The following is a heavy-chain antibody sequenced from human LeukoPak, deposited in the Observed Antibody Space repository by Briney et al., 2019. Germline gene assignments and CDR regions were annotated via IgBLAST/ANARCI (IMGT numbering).Heavy chain of an antibody. CDR2: IKQDGSEK. J-gene: IGHJ6*03. CDR1: GFTFSSYW. V-gene: IGHV3-7*01. D-gene: IGHD3-22*01. CDR3: AGRSSGYTDYYYYYYMDV. Sequence: GGSLRLSCAASGFTFSSYWMSWVRQAPGKGLEWVANIKQDGSEKYYVDSVKGRFTISRDNAKNSLYLQMNSLRAEDTAVYYCAGRSSGYTDYYYYYYMDVWGKGTTVTISS.